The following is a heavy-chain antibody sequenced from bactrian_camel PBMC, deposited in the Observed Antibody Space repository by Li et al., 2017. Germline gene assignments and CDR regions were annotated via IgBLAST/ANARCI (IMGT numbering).Heavy chain of an antibody. D-gene: IGHD4*01. Sequence: HVQLVESGGGSVQAGGSLRLSCAAAGDDVSNYCMGWFRQAPGKEREGVANIDTGGSTTYADSVKGRFVISRDNAKNTLYLQMDSLKPEDTAMYYCAVDILICDLIASMSVGGQGTQVTVS. J-gene: IGHJ4*01. CDR2: IDTGGST. CDR1: GDDVSNYC. V-gene: IGHV3S53*01.